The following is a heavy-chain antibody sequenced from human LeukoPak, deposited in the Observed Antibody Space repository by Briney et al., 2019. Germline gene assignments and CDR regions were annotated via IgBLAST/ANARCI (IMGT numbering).Heavy chain of an antibody. CDR3: AKEDDYALFG. V-gene: IGHV3-23*01. CDR1: GFTVSSDY. J-gene: IGHJ4*02. D-gene: IGHD4-17*01. CDR2: ISGSGGST. Sequence: PGGSLRLSCAASGFTVSSDYVSWVRQAPGKGLEWVSVISGSGGSTYYADSVKGRFTISRDNSKNTLYLQMNSLRAEDTAVYYCAKEDDYALFGWGQGTLVTVSS.